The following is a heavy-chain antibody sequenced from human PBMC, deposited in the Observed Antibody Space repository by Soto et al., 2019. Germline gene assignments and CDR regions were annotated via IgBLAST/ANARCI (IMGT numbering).Heavy chain of an antibody. CDR2: IITIFGTA. D-gene: IGHD2-15*01. J-gene: IGHJ6*02. CDR3: ARSQGGSSSLDIYYYYYYGMDV. V-gene: IGHV1-69*01. CDR1: GGTFSSYA. Sequence: QVQLVQSGAEVKKPGSSVKVSCKAPGGTFSSYAISWVRQAPGQGLEWMGGIITIFGTAKYAQKFQGRVTITADESTSTGYMELSSLRSEDTAVYYCARSQGGSSSLDIYYYYYYGMDVWGQWTTATVSS.